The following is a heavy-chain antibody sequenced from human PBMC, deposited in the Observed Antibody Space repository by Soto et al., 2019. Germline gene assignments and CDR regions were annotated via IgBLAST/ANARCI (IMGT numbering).Heavy chain of an antibody. CDR3: ARSSDVVIPWGGWFDP. J-gene: IGHJ5*02. Sequence: ESGGGVVQPGRSLRLSCAASGFTFSSYAMHWVRQAPGKGLEWVAVISYDGSNKYYADSVKGRFTISRDNSKNTLYLQMNSLRAEDTAVYYCARSSDVVIPWGGWFDPWGQGTLVTVSS. V-gene: IGHV3-30-3*01. D-gene: IGHD3-22*01. CDR1: GFTFSSYA. CDR2: ISYDGSNK.